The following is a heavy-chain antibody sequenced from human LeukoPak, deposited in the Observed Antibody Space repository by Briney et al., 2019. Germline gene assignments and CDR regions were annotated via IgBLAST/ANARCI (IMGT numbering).Heavy chain of an antibody. CDR2: ISGSGGST. V-gene: IGHV3-23*01. D-gene: IGHD6-19*01. CDR1: GFTFCTYP. Sequence: PGGALRLSCAASGFTFCTYPMSWVRPAPGEGLGWGSGISGSGGSTYYADSVKGRFTIYRDISKNTLYLQMNSLRAEDTAVYYCAKDEGSGWYYFDYWGQGSLVTVSS. CDR3: AKDEGSGWYYFDY. J-gene: IGHJ4*02.